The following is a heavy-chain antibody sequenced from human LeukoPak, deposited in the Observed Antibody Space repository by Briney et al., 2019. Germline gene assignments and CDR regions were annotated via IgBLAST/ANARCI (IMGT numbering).Heavy chain of an antibody. J-gene: IGHJ4*02. Sequence: SETLSLTCTVSGGSISSYYWSWIRQPAGKGPEWIGRIYTSGSTNYNPSLKSRVTMSVDTSKNQFSLKLSSVTAADTAVYYCARDEPVRGAFDYWGQGTLVSVSS. CDR2: IYTSGST. CDR3: ARDEPVRGAFDY. V-gene: IGHV4-4*07. D-gene: IGHD3-10*02. CDR1: GGSISSYY.